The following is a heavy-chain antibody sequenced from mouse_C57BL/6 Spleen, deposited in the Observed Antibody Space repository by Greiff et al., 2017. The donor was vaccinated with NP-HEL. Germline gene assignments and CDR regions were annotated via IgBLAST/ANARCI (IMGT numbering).Heavy chain of an antibody. CDR3: AKEGLWLRHAMDY. V-gene: IGHV1-75*01. CDR2: IFPGSGST. Sequence: QVQLQQSGPELVKPGASVKISCKASGYTFTDYYINWVKQRPGQGLEWIGWIFPGSGSTYYNEKFKGKATLTVDKSSSTAYMLLSSLTSEDSAVYFSAKEGLWLRHAMDYWGQGTSVTVSS. CDR1: GYTFTDYY. J-gene: IGHJ4*01. D-gene: IGHD2-2*01.